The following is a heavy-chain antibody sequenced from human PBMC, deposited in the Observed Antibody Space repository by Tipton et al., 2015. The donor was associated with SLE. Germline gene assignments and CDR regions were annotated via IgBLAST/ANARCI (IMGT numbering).Heavy chain of an antibody. CDR2: SNPSGNT. V-gene: IGHV4-34*01. Sequence: TLSLTCAVYGGSFSGYYWSWIRQPPGKGLEWIGESNPSGNTNNNPSLESRVTMSMDTSKNEFSLNLRSVTATDTAVYYCARLSPLWFGEYTEYWGQGTLVTVTS. D-gene: IGHD3-10*01. CDR3: ARLSPLWFGEYTEY. CDR1: GGSFSGYY. J-gene: IGHJ4*02.